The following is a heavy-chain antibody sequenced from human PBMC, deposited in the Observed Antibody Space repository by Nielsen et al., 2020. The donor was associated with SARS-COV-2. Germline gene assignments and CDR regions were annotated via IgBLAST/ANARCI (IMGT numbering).Heavy chain of an antibody. J-gene: IGHJ4*01. Sequence: SETLSLTCTVSGDSFNYYYWSWIRQPPGKGLEWIGHIYYTGSTVYSPSLKSRVTISLDTPKKQFSLKLTSVTAADMGLYFCARESDGWGYGDFWGHGILVTVSS. CDR2: IYYTGST. V-gene: IGHV4-59*01. CDR3: ARESDGWGYGDF. CDR1: GDSFNYYY. D-gene: IGHD3-16*01.